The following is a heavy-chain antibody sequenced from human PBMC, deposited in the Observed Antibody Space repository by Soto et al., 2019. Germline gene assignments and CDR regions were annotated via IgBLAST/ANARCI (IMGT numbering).Heavy chain of an antibody. CDR1: GGSISSYY. Sequence: QVQLQESGPGLVKPSETLSLTCTVSGGSISSYYWSWIRQPPGKGLEWIGYIYYSGSTNYNPSLKRRVTISVDTSKNQFSLKLSSVTAADTAVYYCARGYCTNGVCYPYYFDYWGQGTLVTVSS. V-gene: IGHV4-59*01. D-gene: IGHD2-8*01. CDR2: IYYSGST. CDR3: ARGYCTNGVCYPYYFDY. J-gene: IGHJ4*02.